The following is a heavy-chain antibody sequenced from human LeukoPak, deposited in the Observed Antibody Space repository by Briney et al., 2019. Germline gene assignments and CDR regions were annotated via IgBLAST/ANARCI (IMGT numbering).Heavy chain of an antibody. CDR1: GYSFTNYW. D-gene: IGHD1-20*01. V-gene: IGHV5-51*01. CDR2: IYPGDSTT. J-gene: IGHJ6*02. Sequence: GESLKISCKGSGYSFTNYWIGWVRQMPGKGLEWMGIIYPGDSTTRYSPSFQGQVTISADKSISTAYLQWSSLKASDTAMYYCARQITGTTAKNYYYYGMDVWGQGTTVTVSS. CDR3: ARQITGTTAKNYYYYGMDV.